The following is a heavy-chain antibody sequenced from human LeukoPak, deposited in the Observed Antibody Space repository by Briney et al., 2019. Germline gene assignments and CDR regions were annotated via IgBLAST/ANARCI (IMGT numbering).Heavy chain of an antibody. CDR2: IIPIFGIA. Sequence: SVKVSCKASGGTFSSYAISWVRQAPGQGLEWMGRIIPIFGIANYAQKFQGRVTITADKSTSTAYMELSSLRSEDTAVYYCARRYYDSSAYTPDAFDIWGQGTMVTVSS. J-gene: IGHJ3*02. CDR1: GGTFSSYA. CDR3: ARRYYDSSAYTPDAFDI. D-gene: IGHD3-22*01. V-gene: IGHV1-69*04.